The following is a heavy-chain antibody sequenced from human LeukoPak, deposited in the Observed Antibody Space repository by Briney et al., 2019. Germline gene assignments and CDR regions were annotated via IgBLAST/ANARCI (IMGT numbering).Heavy chain of an antibody. D-gene: IGHD5-18*01. Sequence: PSETLSLTCTVSGGSISSYYWSWIRQPPGKGLEWIGYIYYSGSTNYNPSLKSRVTISVDTSKNQFSLKLSSVTAADTAVYYCARGPLGDTAINWGQGTLVTVSS. CDR3: ARGPLGDTAIN. V-gene: IGHV4-59*01. CDR1: GGSISSYY. J-gene: IGHJ4*02. CDR2: IYYSGST.